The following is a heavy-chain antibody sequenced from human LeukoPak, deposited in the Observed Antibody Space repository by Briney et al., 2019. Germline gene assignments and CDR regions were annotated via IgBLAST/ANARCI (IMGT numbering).Heavy chain of an antibody. J-gene: IGHJ6*03. CDR2: IYPDDSDT. V-gene: IGHV5-51*01. Sequence: GESLKISCKGSGYSFTSYWIGWARQMPGKGLEWMGIIYPDDSDTRYSPSFEGQVIISVDKSISTAYLQWSSLKASDTATYYCARHGHCTNGVCYSNYYYYMDVWGKRTTVTVSS. CDR3: ARHGHCTNGVCYSNYYYYMDV. CDR1: GYSFTSYW. D-gene: IGHD2-8*01.